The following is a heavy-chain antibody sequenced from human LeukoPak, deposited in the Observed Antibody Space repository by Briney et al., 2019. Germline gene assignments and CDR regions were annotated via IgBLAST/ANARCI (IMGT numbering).Heavy chain of an antibody. D-gene: IGHD6-13*01. V-gene: IGHV4-31*03. CDR3: ARADTYWYSSSWYYLDY. CDR2: IYYTGNT. CDR1: GGFISSGGYY. J-gene: IGHJ4*02. Sequence: SETLPLTCTVAGGFISSGGYYWSWIRQCPGKGLEWIGYIYYTGNTYYNPSLKSRVAISVDTSKNQFSLKLSSVTAADTAVYYCARADTYWYSSSWYYLDYWGQGTLVTVSS.